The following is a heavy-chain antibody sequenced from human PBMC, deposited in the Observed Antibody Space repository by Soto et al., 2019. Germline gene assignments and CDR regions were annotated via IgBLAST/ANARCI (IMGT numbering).Heavy chain of an antibody. J-gene: IGHJ6*02. CDR3: ARVGYCIGGSCYPTYYGMDV. Sequence: QVQLQESGPGLVKPSGTLSLTCAVSGVSISGSISTSDWWSWVRQPPGTGLEWIGEIYHSGSTKSTPSLKSRVTISVDKSKHHISLNLNSVTAADTAVYYCARVGYCIGGSCYPTYYGMDVWGQGTTVTVSS. CDR1: GVSISGSISTSDW. V-gene: IGHV4-4*02. D-gene: IGHD2-15*01. CDR2: IYHSGST.